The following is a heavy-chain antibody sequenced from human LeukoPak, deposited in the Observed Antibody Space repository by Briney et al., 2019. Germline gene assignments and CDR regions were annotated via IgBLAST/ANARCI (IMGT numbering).Heavy chain of an antibody. V-gene: IGHV4-31*03. J-gene: IGHJ4*02. CDR3: ARVGVPAAIIYYFDY. CDR2: IYYSGST. CDR1: GASISSGGYY. Sequence: PSETLSLTCTVSGASISSGGYYWSWIRQHPGKGLEWIGYIYYSGSTYYNPSLKSRVTISVDTSKNQFSLKLSSVTAADTAVYYCARVGVPAAIIYYFDYWGQGTLVTVSS. D-gene: IGHD2-2*02.